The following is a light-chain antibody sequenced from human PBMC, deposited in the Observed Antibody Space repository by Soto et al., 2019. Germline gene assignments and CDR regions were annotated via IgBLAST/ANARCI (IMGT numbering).Light chain of an antibody. CDR3: HVWDPRIEGV. CDR2: RDT. CDR1: NVGRKN. Sequence: SSELTQPLSVSVALGQTARVPCGGDNVGRKNVHWYQQKPGQAPVLVIYRDTNRPSGIPERFSGSNSGNTATLTISGAQAGDGGNYYRHVWDPRIEGVFGGGTKLTVL. J-gene: IGLJ3*02. V-gene: IGLV3-9*01.